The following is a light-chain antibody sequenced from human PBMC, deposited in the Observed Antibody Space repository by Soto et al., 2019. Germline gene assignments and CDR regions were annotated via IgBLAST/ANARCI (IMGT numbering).Light chain of an antibody. Sequence: QSVLTQPASVSGSPGQSITISCSGTNIDVGNYDLVSWYQQHPGKAPKLMLYEVGSRPSGVSYRFSGSKSGNTASLTISELQAEDEADYYCCSYARSCAALGTGTNVTV. CDR2: EVG. V-gene: IGLV2-23*02. J-gene: IGLJ1*01. CDR1: NIDVGNYDL. CDR3: CSYARSCAA.